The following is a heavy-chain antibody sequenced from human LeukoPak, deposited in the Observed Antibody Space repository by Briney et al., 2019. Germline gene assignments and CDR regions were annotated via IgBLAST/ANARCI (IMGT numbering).Heavy chain of an antibody. CDR1: GVSITRYY. Sequence: LSSTLSGVSITRYYCSWIRQPPRKGLEWGSYMSSSGSTIYYAASVKGRFTLSRDNAKNSLYLQMNSLRAEDTAVYYCARDGKGRNRIGYYFDYWGQGTLVTVSS. V-gene: IGHV3-11*04. D-gene: IGHD3-10*01. CDR3: ARDGKGRNRIGYYFDY. J-gene: IGHJ4*02. CDR2: MSSSGSTI.